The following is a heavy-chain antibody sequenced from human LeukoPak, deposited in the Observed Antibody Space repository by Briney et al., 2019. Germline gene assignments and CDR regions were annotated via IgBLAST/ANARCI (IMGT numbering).Heavy chain of an antibody. Sequence: ASVKVSCKASGYTFTGYYMHWARQAPGQGLEWMGWINPNSGGTNYAQKFQGRVTMTRDTSISTAYMELSRLRSDDTAVYYCARDRPGRNWFDPWGQGTLVTVSS. V-gene: IGHV1-2*02. CDR3: ARDRPGRNWFDP. CDR2: INPNSGGT. J-gene: IGHJ5*02. CDR1: GYTFTGYY.